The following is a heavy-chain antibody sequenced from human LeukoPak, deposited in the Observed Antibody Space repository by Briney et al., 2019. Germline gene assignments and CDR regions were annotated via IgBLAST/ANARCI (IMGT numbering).Heavy chain of an antibody. Sequence: NPSETLSLTCAVYGGSFSGYYWSWIRQPPGKGLEWIGEINHSGSTNYNPSLKSRVTISVDTSKNQFSLKLSSVTAADTAVYYCARAISSWYFSYYYMDVWGKGTTVTVSS. D-gene: IGHD6-13*01. CDR2: INHSGST. J-gene: IGHJ6*03. CDR3: ARAISSWYFSYYYMDV. CDR1: GGSFSGYY. V-gene: IGHV4-34*01.